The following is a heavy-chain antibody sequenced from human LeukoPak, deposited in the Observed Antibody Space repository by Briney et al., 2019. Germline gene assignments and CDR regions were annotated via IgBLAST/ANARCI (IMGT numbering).Heavy chain of an antibody. V-gene: IGHV3-21*01. CDR1: GLPFNSYS. Sequence: GSLRLSCAASGLPFNSYSMKWVRPAPGKGLEWVSSISSSSSYIHYADSVKGRFTISRDNAKNSLYLQMNSLRAEDTAVYYCATIAAAGFWFDPWGQGTLVTVSS. J-gene: IGHJ5*02. CDR3: ATIAAAGFWFDP. CDR2: ISSSSSYI. D-gene: IGHD6-13*01.